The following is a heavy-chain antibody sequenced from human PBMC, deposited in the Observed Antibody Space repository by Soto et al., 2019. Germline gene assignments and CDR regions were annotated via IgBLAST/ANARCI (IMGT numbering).Heavy chain of an antibody. CDR1: GFTFSSYS. Sequence: GGSLRLSCAASGFTFSSYSMNWVRQAPGKGLEWVSSISSRSSYIYYADSVKGRFTISRNNAKNSLYLQMNSLRAEDTAVYYCARGYGSGSYAFDIWGQGTMVTVSS. J-gene: IGHJ3*02. CDR3: ARGYGSGSYAFDI. D-gene: IGHD3-10*01. V-gene: IGHV3-21*01. CDR2: ISSRSSYI.